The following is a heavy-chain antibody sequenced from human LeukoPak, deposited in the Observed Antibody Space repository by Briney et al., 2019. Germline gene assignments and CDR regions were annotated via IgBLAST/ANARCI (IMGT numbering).Heavy chain of an antibody. J-gene: IGHJ4*02. CDR1: GYTFTGYY. D-gene: IGHD1-26*01. CDR3: ARVGVGATTRTPLDY. V-gene: IGHV1-2*02. Sequence: GASVKVSCKASGYTFTGYYMHWVRQAPGQGLEWMGWINPNSGGTNYAQKFQGRVTMTRDTSISTAYMELSRLRSDDTAVYYCARVGVGATTRTPLDYWGQGTLVTVSS. CDR2: INPNSGGT.